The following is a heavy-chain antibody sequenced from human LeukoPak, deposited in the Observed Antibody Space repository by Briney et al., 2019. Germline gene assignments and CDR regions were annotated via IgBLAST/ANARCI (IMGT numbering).Heavy chain of an antibody. CDR1: GGSFSGYY. J-gene: IGHJ6*03. Sequence: ASETLSLTCAVYGGSFSGYYWSWIRQPPGKGLEWIGEINHSGSTNYNPSLKSRVTISVDTSKNQFSLKLSSVTAADTAVYYCARGRYCSGGSCYPTRYYYYYMDVWGKGTAVTVSS. D-gene: IGHD2-15*01. V-gene: IGHV4-34*01. CDR3: ARGRYCSGGSCYPTRYYYYYMDV. CDR2: INHSGST.